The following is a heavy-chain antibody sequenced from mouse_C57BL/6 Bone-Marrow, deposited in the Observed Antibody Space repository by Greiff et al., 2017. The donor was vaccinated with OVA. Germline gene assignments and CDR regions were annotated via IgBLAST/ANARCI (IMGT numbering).Heavy chain of an antibody. CDR3: TGSLYAMDY. Sequence: QVQLQQSGAELVRPGASVTLSCKASGYTFTDYEMHWVKQTPVHGLEWIGAIDPETGGTAYNQKFKGKAILTADKSSSTSYMELRSLTSEDSAVYYCTGSLYAMDYWGQGTSVTVSS. J-gene: IGHJ4*01. CDR2: IDPETGGT. CDR1: GYTFTDYE. D-gene: IGHD1-1*02. V-gene: IGHV1-15*01.